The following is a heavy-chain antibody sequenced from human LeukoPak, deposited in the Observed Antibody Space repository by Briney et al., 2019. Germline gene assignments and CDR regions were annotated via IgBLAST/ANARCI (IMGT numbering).Heavy chain of an antibody. D-gene: IGHD6-13*01. CDR1: GGTFISYA. Sequence: AAVKVSFKASGGTFISYAISWVRQAPGQGRGRGGGIIPIFGSANYAQKFQGRVTITADESTNTAYMELSSLRSEDTAVYYCARDSSSGDAFDIWGQGTMVTVSS. J-gene: IGHJ3*02. V-gene: IGHV1-69*01. CDR3: ARDSSSGDAFDI. CDR2: IIPIFGSA.